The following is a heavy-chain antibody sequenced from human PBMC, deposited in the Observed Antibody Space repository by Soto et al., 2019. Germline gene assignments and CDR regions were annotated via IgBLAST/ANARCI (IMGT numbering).Heavy chain of an antibody. V-gene: IGHV3-23*01. D-gene: IGHD3-10*01. CDR2: ISGSGGST. J-gene: IGHJ4*02. CDR3: VLWPPYYFDY. CDR1: GFTFRSYW. Sequence: PGGSLRLSCAASGFTFRSYWMGWVRQAPGKGLEWVSAISGSGGSTYYADSVKGRFTISRDNSKNTLYLQMNSLRAEDTAVYYCVLWPPYYFDYWGQGTLVTVSS.